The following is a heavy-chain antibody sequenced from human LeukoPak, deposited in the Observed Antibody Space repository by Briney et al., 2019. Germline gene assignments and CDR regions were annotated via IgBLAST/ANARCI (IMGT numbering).Heavy chain of an antibody. CDR2: INHSGST. CDR3: ARGSDSSGYYSPVDY. D-gene: IGHD3-22*01. V-gene: IGHV4-34*01. J-gene: IGHJ4*02. Sequence: PSETLSLTCGVYGGSFSGHDWSWIRQPPGKGLEWIGEINHSGSTNYSPSLESRVTMSVDTSKNQFSLKLSSVTAADTAVYYCARGSDSSGYYSPVDYWGQGTLVTVSS. CDR1: GGSFSGHD.